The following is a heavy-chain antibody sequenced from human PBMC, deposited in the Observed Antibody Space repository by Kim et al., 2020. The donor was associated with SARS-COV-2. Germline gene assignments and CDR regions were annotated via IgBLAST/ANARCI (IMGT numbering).Heavy chain of an antibody. CDR1: GFTFSNYD. V-gene: IGHV3-33*01. CDR3: TRGITMIVGNYYGVDV. J-gene: IGHJ6*01. D-gene: IGHD3-22*01. Sequence: GGSLRLSCAASGFTFSNYDIHWVRQAPGKGLEWVAVIWFDGSDTYYADSVQGRFTISRDNSKNTLYLQLNSLRVEDTAVYYCTRGITMIVGNYYGVDVWG. CDR2: IWFDGSDT.